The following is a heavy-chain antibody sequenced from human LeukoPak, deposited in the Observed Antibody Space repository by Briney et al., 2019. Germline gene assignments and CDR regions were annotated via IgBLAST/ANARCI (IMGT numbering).Heavy chain of an antibody. V-gene: IGHV3-30-3*01. Sequence: GGSLRLSCAASGFTFSSYAMHWVRQAPGKGLEWVAVISYDGSNKYYADSVKGRFTISRDNSKNTLYLQMNSLRAEDTAVYYCAKDPVLRWLPKEYYFDYWGQGTLVTVSS. D-gene: IGHD3-22*01. CDR2: ISYDGSNK. CDR1: GFTFSSYA. J-gene: IGHJ4*02. CDR3: AKDPVLRWLPKEYYFDY.